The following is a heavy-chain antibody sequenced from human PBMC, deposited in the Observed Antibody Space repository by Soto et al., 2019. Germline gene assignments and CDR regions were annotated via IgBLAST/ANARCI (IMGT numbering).Heavy chain of an antibody. CDR2: SYYSGKA. Sequence: SETLSLTCTLSGFSITSNTYSWVWIRQPSGKGMEWVGSSYYSGKAHYKPSLNSRVNISVDRSKNQFSLQMTAVSAADTSVYYCAKYLPRTGRIHYWGQGTRVTVSS. CDR1: GFSITSNTYS. J-gene: IGHJ4*02. D-gene: IGHD2-21*01. V-gene: IGHV4-39*01. CDR3: AKYLPRTGRIHY.